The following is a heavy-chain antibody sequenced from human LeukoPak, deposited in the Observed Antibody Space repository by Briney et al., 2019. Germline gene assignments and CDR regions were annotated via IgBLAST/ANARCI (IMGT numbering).Heavy chain of an antibody. V-gene: IGHV1-2*02. CDR2: INPNSGGT. CDR3: ARVLYYDSSGYYYGDAFDI. CDR1: GYTFTSYD. D-gene: IGHD3-22*01. Sequence: ASVKVSCKASGYTFTSYDINWVRQATGQGLEWMGWINPNSGGTNYAQKFQGRVTMTRDTSISTAYMELSRLRSDDTAVYYCARVLYYDSSGYYYGDAFDIWGQGTMVTVSS. J-gene: IGHJ3*02.